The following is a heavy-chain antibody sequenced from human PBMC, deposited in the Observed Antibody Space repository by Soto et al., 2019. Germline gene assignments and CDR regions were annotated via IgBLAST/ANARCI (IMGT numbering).Heavy chain of an antibody. J-gene: IGHJ4*02. CDR2: ISGSTGAT. Sequence: GGSLRLSCEASGFMFNHYAMAWVRQTPGKGLEWVSVISGSTGATYYADSVKGRFTISRDNSKNTVYLQMNSLRVEDSALYSCAKVIVLGASTLEYWGPGTRVTVSS. D-gene: IGHD6-6*01. V-gene: IGHV3-23*01. CDR1: GFMFNHYA. CDR3: AKVIVLGASTLEY.